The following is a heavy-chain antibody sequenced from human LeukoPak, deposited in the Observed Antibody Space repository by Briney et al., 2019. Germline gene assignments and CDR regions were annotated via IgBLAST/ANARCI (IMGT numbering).Heavy chain of an antibody. J-gene: IGHJ5*02. CDR2: INPNSGGT. V-gene: IGHV1-2*02. CDR1: GYTFTGYY. CDR3: ARESAAGTGFDP. D-gene: IGHD6-13*01. Sequence: ASVKVSCKASGYTFTGYYMHWVRQAPGQGLEWMGWINPNSGGTNYAQKFQGRVTMTRDTSISTAHMELSRLRSDDTAVYYCARESAAGTGFDPWGQGTLVTVSS.